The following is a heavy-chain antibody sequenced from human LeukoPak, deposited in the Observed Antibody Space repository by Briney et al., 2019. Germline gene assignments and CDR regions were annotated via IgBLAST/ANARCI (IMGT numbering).Heavy chain of an antibody. CDR2: MNPNSGNT. CDR3: ATEQTLAFDP. V-gene: IGHV1-8*01. CDR1: GYTFTSYD. J-gene: IGHJ5*02. D-gene: IGHD1/OR15-1a*01. Sequence: ASVKVSCKASGYTFTSYDINWVRQATGQGLEWMGWMNPNSGNTGYAQKLQGRVTMTRNTSISTAYMELSSLRSEDTAVYYCATEQTLAFDPWGQGTLVTVSS.